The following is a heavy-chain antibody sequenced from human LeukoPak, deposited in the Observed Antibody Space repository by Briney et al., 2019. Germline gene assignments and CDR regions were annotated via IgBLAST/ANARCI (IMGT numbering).Heavy chain of an antibody. J-gene: IGHJ5*02. CDR3: ASARGITIFGVVIGWFDP. Sequence: ASVKVSCKASGYTFTGYYMHWVRQAPGQGLEWMGWINPNSGGTNYAQKFQGRVTMTRDTSISTAYTELSRLRSDDTAVYYCASARGITIFGVVIGWFDPWGQETLVTVSS. D-gene: IGHD3-3*01. CDR2: INPNSGGT. V-gene: IGHV1-2*02. CDR1: GYTFTGYY.